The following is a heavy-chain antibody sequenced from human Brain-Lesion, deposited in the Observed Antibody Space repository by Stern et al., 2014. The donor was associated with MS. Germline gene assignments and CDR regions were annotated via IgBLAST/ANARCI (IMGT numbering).Heavy chain of an antibody. J-gene: IGHJ4*02. CDR3: AREADPHSGTFDF. V-gene: IGHV1-69*04. CDR1: GGDFSSYA. CDR2: ITPMIAIA. D-gene: IGHD1-14*01. Sequence: QDQLVQSGAEVKKPGSSVTVSCKASGGDFSSYAVSWLRQAPGQGPEWMGMITPMIAIANCEQKFQGRVTITADESTSTAYMEIHSLKSGDTAVYYCAREADPHSGTFDFWGQGTLVTVSS.